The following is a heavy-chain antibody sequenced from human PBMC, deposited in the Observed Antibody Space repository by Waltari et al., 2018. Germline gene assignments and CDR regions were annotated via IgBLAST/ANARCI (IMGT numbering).Heavy chain of an antibody. CDR3: ARGMRDSAFDI. Sequence: QVQLQESGPGLVKPSETLSLTCAVSGYSISSGYYWGWIRQPPGKGLEWIGSIYHSGSTYYNPSLKSRVTISVDTSKNQFSLKLSSVTAADTALYYCARGMRDSAFDIWGQGTMVTVSS. J-gene: IGHJ3*02. CDR1: GYSISSGYY. CDR2: IYHSGST. V-gene: IGHV4-38-2*01.